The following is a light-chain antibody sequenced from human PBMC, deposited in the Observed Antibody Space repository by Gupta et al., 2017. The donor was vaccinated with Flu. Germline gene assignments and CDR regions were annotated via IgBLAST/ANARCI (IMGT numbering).Light chain of an antibody. Sequence: DIQMTQFPSSLSASVGDRITITCRASQSIITYLNWYQQKPGKAPKLLIYAASSLQRGVPSRFSGTGSGTEFTLTITSLQPEDSATYYCQQSHSNPLTFGQGSRLEIK. V-gene: IGKV1-39*01. CDR3: QQSHSNPLT. J-gene: IGKJ5*01. CDR2: AAS. CDR1: QSIITY.